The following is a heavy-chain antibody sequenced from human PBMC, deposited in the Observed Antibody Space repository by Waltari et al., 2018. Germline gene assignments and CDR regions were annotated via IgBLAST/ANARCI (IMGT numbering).Heavy chain of an antibody. CDR1: GYSFSSYG. V-gene: IGHV1-18*01. J-gene: IGHJ4*02. CDR3: ARENGQYQELLDY. Sequence: QVQLVQSGAEVKKPGASVKVSCKTSGYSFSSYGIIWMRQAPGQGLEWMGWISTYNGNTNAEQKLRGRVTMTTDTSTSTVYLELRSLRSDDTAVYYCARENGQYQELLDYWGQGTLVTVSS. D-gene: IGHD2-2*01. CDR2: ISTYNGNT.